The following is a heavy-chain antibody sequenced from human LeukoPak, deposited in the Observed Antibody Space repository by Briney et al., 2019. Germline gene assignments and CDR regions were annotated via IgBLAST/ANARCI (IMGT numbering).Heavy chain of an antibody. CDR1: GGSISSYY. Sequence: NPSETLSLTCTVSGGSISSYYWSWIRQPPGKGLEWIGYIYYSGSTNYNPSLKSRVTISVDTSKNQFSLKLSSVTAADTAVYYCARHRSSTGTTGKVWSDPWGQGTLVTVSS. CDR2: IYYSGST. D-gene: IGHD1-7*01. V-gene: IGHV4-59*08. J-gene: IGHJ5*02. CDR3: ARHRSSTGTTGKVWSDP.